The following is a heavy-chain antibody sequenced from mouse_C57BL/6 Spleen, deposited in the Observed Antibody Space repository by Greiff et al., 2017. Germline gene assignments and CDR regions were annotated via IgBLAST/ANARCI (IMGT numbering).Heavy chain of an antibody. D-gene: IGHD2-1*01. Sequence: QVQLQQPGAELVMPGASVKLSCKASGYTFTSYWMHWVKQRPGQGLEWIGEIDPSDSSTNYNQKFKGKSTLTVDKSSSTAYMQLSSLTAEDSAVYYCARFYGNYAWYFDVWGTGTTVTVSS. V-gene: IGHV1-69*01. CDR2: IDPSDSST. CDR1: GYTFTSYW. CDR3: ARFYGNYAWYFDV. J-gene: IGHJ1*03.